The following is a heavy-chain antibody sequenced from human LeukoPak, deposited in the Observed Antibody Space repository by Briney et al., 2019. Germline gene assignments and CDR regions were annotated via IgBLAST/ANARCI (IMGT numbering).Heavy chain of an antibody. CDR2: INPNSGGT. Sequence: ASVKVSCKASGYTFTGYYMHWVRQAPGQGLEWMGWINPNSGGTNYAQKFQGRVTMTRDTSISTAYMELSRLRSDDTAVYYCAIKGDSSGYYRYYYYYYMDVWGKGTTVTVSS. J-gene: IGHJ6*03. CDR3: AIKGDSSGYYRYYYYYYMDV. CDR1: GYTFTGYY. D-gene: IGHD3-22*01. V-gene: IGHV1-2*02.